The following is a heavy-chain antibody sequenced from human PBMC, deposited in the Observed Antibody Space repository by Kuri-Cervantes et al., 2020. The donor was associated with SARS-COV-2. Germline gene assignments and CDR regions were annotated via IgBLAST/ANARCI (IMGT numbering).Heavy chain of an antibody. CDR3: ARPLGSRGAKTPSYGMDV. CDR2: IIPIFGIA. V-gene: IGHV1-69*10. CDR1: GGTFSSYA. Sequence: SVKVSCKASGGTFSSYAISWVRQAPGQGLEWMGGIIPIFGIANYAQKFQGRVTITADKSTSTAYMELSSLKSENTAVYYCARPLGSRGAKTPSYGMDVWGQGTTVTVSS. D-gene: IGHD2-15*01. J-gene: IGHJ6*02.